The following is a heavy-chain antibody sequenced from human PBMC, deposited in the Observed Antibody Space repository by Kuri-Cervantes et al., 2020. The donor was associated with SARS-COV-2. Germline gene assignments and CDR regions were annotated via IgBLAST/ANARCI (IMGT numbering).Heavy chain of an antibody. CDR1: GYTFTSYG. CDR3: ARGGSGGSCYSCWYFDL. V-gene: IGHV1-18*01. J-gene: IGHJ2*01. CDR2: ISAYNGNT. Sequence: ASVKVSCKASGYTFTSYGISWVRQAPGQGLEWMGWISAYNGNTNYAQKLQGRVTMTTDTSTSTAYMELRSLRSDDTAVYYCARGGSGGSCYSCWYFDLWGQGTLVTVST. D-gene: IGHD2-15*01.